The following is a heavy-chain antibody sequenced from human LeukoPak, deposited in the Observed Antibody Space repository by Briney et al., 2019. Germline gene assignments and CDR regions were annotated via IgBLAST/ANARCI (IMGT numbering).Heavy chain of an antibody. V-gene: IGHV3-30*18. CDR2: ISYDGSNK. Sequence: TGGSLRLSCAASGFTFSSYGMHWVRQAPGKGLEWVAVISYDGSNKYYADSVKGRFTISRDNSKNTLYLQMNSLRAEDTAVYYCAKDALVKVSAYPFYYYYYGMDVWGQGTTVTVSS. J-gene: IGHJ6*02. D-gene: IGHD3-9*01. CDR3: AKDALVKVSAYPFYYYYYGMDV. CDR1: GFTFSSYG.